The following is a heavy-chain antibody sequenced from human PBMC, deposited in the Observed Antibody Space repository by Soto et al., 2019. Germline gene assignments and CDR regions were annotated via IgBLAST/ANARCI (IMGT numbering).Heavy chain of an antibody. J-gene: IGHJ6*02. V-gene: IGHV3-23*01. Sequence: EVQLLESGGGLVQPGGSLRLSCAASGFSFNTYAMSWVRQARGKGPEWVSTVSASGGSTYSADSVKGRFTISRDNSKNPVRLQMNGVRAEDTAVYYCAKTMGECSGGSCYGAYSMDVWGQGITVTVSS. CDR3: AKTMGECSGGSCYGAYSMDV. CDR2: VSASGGST. D-gene: IGHD2-15*01. CDR1: GFSFNTYA.